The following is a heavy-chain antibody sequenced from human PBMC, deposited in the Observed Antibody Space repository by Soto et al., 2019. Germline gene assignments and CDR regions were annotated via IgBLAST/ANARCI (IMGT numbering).Heavy chain of an antibody. D-gene: IGHD6-13*01. CDR3: AFETAGGGGDGD. J-gene: IGHJ4*02. V-gene: IGHV4-61*01. CDR1: GASVNSGSFH. Sequence: QVQLQESGPALVKPSETLFLTCTVSGASVNSGSFHWSWIRQPPGRGLEWIGPVQYGGTTNCTSVISSCSTLSTATSERLSSLTLSSVTAADTAVYFSAFETAGGGGDGDWGKGIPVTVCS. CDR2: VQYGGTT.